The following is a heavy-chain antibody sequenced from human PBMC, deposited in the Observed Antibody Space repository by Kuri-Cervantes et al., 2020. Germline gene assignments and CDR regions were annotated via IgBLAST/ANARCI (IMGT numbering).Heavy chain of an antibody. CDR3: ARGSILTGTYYGMDV. Sequence: GWSLRLSCAASGFTFSSYSMNWVRQAPGKGLEWVANIKQDGSEKYYVDSVKGRFTISRDNAKNSLYLQMNSLRAEDTVVYYYARGSILTGTYYGMDVWGQGTTVTVSS. CDR2: IKQDGSEK. V-gene: IGHV3-7*01. J-gene: IGHJ6*02. CDR1: GFTFSSYS. D-gene: IGHD3-9*01.